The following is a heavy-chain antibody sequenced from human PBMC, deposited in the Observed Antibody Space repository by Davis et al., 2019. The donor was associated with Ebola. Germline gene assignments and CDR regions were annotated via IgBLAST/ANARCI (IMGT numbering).Heavy chain of an antibody. D-gene: IGHD1-26*01. J-gene: IGHJ6*02. CDR2: ISYSGST. Sequence: MPSETLSLTCAVSGYSISSNYWWGWIRQPPGKGLEWIGCISYSGSTYYTPSLKSRVTMSVDTSKNQFSLKLSSVTAVDTAVYYCARMGTGSYFDYYYGMDVWGQGTTVTVSS. V-gene: IGHV4-28*01. CDR3: ARMGTGSYFDYYYGMDV. CDR1: GYSISSNYW.